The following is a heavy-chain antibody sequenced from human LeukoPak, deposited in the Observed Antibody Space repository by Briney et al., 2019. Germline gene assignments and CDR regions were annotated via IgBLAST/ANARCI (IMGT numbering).Heavy chain of an antibody. Sequence: PGGSLRLSCAASGFTFSSYGFHWVRQAPGKGLEWVAFIRYDGSNKYYADSVKGRFTISRDNSKNTLYLQMNSLRAEDTAVYYCAKDQVGPRPLYYFDYWGQGTLVTVSS. J-gene: IGHJ4*02. CDR1: GFTFSSYG. CDR3: AKDQVGPRPLYYFDY. V-gene: IGHV3-30*02. D-gene: IGHD3-16*01. CDR2: IRYDGSNK.